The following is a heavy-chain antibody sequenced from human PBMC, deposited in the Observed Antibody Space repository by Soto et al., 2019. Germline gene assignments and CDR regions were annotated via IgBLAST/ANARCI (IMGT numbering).Heavy chain of an antibody. CDR3: ATQECTSGTTGSPDH. Sequence: EVQLVESGGGLVEPGGSLRLSCAASGFTFSTFAMNWVRQAPGKGLQWVSSISSGATYRYYADSVKGRFTISRDNTENSLFLQMNSLRVEDTGVYYCATQECTSGTTGSPDHWGQGTLVTVSS. J-gene: IGHJ5*02. D-gene: IGHD2-8*01. CDR1: GFTFSTFA. CDR2: ISSGATYR. V-gene: IGHV3-21*01.